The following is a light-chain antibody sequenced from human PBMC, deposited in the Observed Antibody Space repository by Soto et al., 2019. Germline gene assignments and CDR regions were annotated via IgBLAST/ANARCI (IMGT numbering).Light chain of an antibody. CDR2: WSS. V-gene: IGKV4-1*01. CDR1: QSVLYSSNNKNY. J-gene: IGKJ2*01. Sequence: DIVMTQSPDSLAVSLGERATINCKSSQSVLYSSNNKNYLAWYQQKPGQPPKLLIYWSSTRESGVPDRFSGRGSGTDFTLTISSLQAEDWAVYYCQQYYSTPNTFGQGTKLEIK. CDR3: QQYYSTPNT.